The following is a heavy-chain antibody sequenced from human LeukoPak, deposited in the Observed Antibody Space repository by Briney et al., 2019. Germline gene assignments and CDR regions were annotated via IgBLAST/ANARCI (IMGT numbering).Heavy chain of an antibody. CDR1: GGSISSGGYS. J-gene: IGHJ4*02. Sequence: SQTLSLTCAVSGGSISSGGYSWSWIRQPPGKGLEWIGYIYYSGSTNYNPSLKSRVTISVDTSKNQFSLKLSSVTAADTAVYYCARGSGTYRYSYGYPLDYWGQGTLVTVSS. D-gene: IGHD5-18*01. CDR2: IYYSGST. V-gene: IGHV4-30-4*07. CDR3: ARGSGTYRYSYGYPLDY.